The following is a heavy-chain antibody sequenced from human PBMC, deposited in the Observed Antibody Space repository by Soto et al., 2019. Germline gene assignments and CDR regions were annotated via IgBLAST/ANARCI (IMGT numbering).Heavy chain of an antibody. CDR3: AREEGYYYDSSGYYYVVGMFDY. Sequence: ASVKVSCKASGYTFTGYYMHWVRQAPGQGLEWMGWISLNSGGTNYAQKFQGRVTMTRDTSISTAYMELSRLRSDDTAVYYCAREEGYYYDSSGYYYVVGMFDYWGQGTLVTVSS. CDR1: GYTFTGYY. V-gene: IGHV1-2*02. CDR2: ISLNSGGT. J-gene: IGHJ4*02. D-gene: IGHD3-22*01.